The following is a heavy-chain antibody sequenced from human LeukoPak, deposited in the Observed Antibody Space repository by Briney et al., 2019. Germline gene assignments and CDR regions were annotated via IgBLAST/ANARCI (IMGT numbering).Heavy chain of an antibody. J-gene: IGHJ4*02. CDR2: IYPDGRST. CDR3: ASGVYDSLYYFDY. V-gene: IGHV3-74*01. D-gene: IGHD5/OR15-5a*01. Sequence: GGSLRLSCAASGFTFSSYGMHWVRQGPGKGLVWVSRIYPDGRSTGYADSVKGRFTISRDNAKNTLYLQMNSLRAEDTAVYYCASGVYDSLYYFDYWGQGTLVTVSS. CDR1: GFTFSSYG.